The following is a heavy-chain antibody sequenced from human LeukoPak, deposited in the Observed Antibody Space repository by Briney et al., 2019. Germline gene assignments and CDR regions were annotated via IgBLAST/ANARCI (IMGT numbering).Heavy chain of an antibody. J-gene: IGHJ5*02. Sequence: SETLSHFCVVSGGSISSYYWSWIRQPPGKGLEWMGYIYYSGSTNYNPSLKRRVTISVDTSKNQFSLKRSSVTAADTAVYYCARVAAAVSRWFDPWGQGTLVTVSS. D-gene: IGHD6-13*01. V-gene: IGHV4-59*01. CDR3: ARVAAAVSRWFDP. CDR1: GGSISSYY. CDR2: IYYSGST.